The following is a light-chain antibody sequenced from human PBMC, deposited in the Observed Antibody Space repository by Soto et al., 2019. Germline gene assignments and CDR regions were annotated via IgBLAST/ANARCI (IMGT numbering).Light chain of an antibody. Sequence: DIQMTQSPSSLSAFLGDRVTITCRASQGISDYLVWYQHKPGKVPKLLIYAASTLQSRVPPRFSGTEPETDFTLAISSLEPEDVARYYRQNYYSARFTFGPGTKVDI. CDR2: AAS. J-gene: IGKJ3*01. CDR1: QGISDY. V-gene: IGKV1-27*01. CDR3: QNYYSARFT.